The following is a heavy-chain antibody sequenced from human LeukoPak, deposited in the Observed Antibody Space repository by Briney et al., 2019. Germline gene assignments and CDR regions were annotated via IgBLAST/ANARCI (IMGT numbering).Heavy chain of an antibody. CDR2: IYYSGST. Sequence: SETLSLTCTVSGGSISSYYWSWIRQPPGKGLEWIGYIYYSGSTYYNPSLKSRVTISVDRSKNQFSLKLSSVTAADTAVYYCARYPRTKNYYDSSGYLGHRGQGTMVTVSS. CDR1: GGSISSYY. D-gene: IGHD3-22*01. CDR3: ARYPRTKNYYDSSGYLGH. V-gene: IGHV4-59*12. J-gene: IGHJ3*01.